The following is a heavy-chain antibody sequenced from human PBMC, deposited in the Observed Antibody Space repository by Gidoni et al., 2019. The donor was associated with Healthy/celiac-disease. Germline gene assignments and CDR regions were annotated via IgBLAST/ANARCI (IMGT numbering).Heavy chain of an antibody. Sequence: QLQLQESGPGLVKPSETLSLTCTVSGGSISSSSYYWGWIRQPPGKGLEWSGSIYYSGGTYYNPSLKSRVTISVDTSKNQFSLKLSSVTAADTAVYYCARRRYGGVIVKFNWYFDLWGRGTLVTVSS. V-gene: IGHV4-39*01. CDR2: IYYSGGT. J-gene: IGHJ2*01. CDR3: ARRRYGGVIVKFNWYFDL. D-gene: IGHD3-16*02. CDR1: GGSISSSSYY.